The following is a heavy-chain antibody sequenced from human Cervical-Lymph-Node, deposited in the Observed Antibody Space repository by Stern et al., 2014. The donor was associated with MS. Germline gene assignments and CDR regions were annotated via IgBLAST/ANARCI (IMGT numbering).Heavy chain of an antibody. V-gene: IGHV5-51*04. CDR1: GYTFTNNW. Sequence: VQLVESGAEVKKPGESLKISCKGSGYTFTNNWIAWVRQMPGKGLEWMGIIYPDDSDIRYSPSLQGQVTIPPHKPLSTAHPPWSSRKAADSAVYYWARPPPRRKWDDPNYGMDVWGQGTTVTVSS. CDR2: IYPDDSDI. CDR3: ARPPPRRKWDDPNYGMDV. D-gene: IGHD1-1*01. J-gene: IGHJ6*02.